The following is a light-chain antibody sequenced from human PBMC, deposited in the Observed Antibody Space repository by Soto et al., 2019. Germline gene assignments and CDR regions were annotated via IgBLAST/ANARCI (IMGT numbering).Light chain of an antibody. CDR1: SSDVGGYNY. CDR2: EVT. J-gene: IGLJ3*02. Sequence: QSALTQPASVSGSPGQSISISCTGNSSDVGGYNYVSWYQQHPGKAPKLIIYEVTNRPPGVSNRFTGSKSGNTASLTISGLQPEDEADYYCTSYRSGSTLVFGGGTKLTV. CDR3: TSYRSGSTLV. V-gene: IGLV2-14*01.